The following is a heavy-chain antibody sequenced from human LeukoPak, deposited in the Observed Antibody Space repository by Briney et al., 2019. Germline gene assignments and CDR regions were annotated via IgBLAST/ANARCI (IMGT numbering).Heavy chain of an antibody. Sequence: GGSLRLSCAASGFTFSSYAMSWVRQAPGKGLEWVSAISGSGGSTYYADSVKGRFTISKDNSKNTLYLQMNSLGAEDTTVYYCANAGYSSSWNKDYWGQGTLVTVSS. V-gene: IGHV3-23*01. CDR3: ANAGYSSSWNKDY. CDR2: ISGSGGST. CDR1: GFTFSSYA. J-gene: IGHJ4*02. D-gene: IGHD6-13*01.